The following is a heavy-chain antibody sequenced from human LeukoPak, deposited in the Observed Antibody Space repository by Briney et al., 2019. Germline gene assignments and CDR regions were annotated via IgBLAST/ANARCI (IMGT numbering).Heavy chain of an antibody. CDR1: GYTFTGYY. D-gene: IGHD1-26*01. V-gene: IGHV1-2*02. J-gene: IGHJ4*02. CDR2: INPNSGGT. Sequence: GASVKVSCKASGYTFTGYYMHWVRQAPGQGLEWMGWINPNSGGTNYAQKFQGRVTMTRDTSISTAYMELSRLRSDDTAVYYCARVLEGRGGYYFDYWGQGTLVTVSS. CDR3: ARVLEGRGGYYFDY.